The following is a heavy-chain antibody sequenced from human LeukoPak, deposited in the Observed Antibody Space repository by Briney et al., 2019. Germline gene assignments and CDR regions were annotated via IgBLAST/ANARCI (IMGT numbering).Heavy chain of an antibody. CDR1: GFIFSSYS. J-gene: IGHJ4*02. Sequence: GGSLRLSCAASGFIFSSYSMSWVRQAPGKGLEWVSVITGSGGNTYYADSVKGRFTISRDNSKNTLYLQMNSLSAEDTAVYFCARAALLTGGGYHFDSWGRGTLVTVSS. CDR2: ITGSGGNT. CDR3: ARAALLTGGGYHFDS. V-gene: IGHV3-23*01. D-gene: IGHD7-27*01.